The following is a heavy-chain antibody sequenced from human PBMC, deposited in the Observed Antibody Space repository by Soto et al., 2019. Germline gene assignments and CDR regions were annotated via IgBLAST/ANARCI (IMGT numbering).Heavy chain of an antibody. CDR2: IKQEGSEK. D-gene: IGHD2-15*01. J-gene: IGHJ4*02. CDR3: ARRYCSGASCYFDD. Sequence: EVQLVESGGGLVQPGGSLRLSCVDSTFTFSSNRMSWVRQAPGKGLEWVANIKQEGSEKYYVDSVKGRFTISRDNAKNSLFLQMYSLRAEDTALYYCARRYCSGASCYFDDWGQGTLVTVSS. V-gene: IGHV3-7*01. CDR1: TFTFSSNR.